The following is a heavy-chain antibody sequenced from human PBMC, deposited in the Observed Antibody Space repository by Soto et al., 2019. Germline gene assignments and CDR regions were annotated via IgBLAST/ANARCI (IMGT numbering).Heavy chain of an antibody. V-gene: IGHV5-51*01. CDR2: IYPGDSDT. CDR1: GYSFKRYW. J-gene: IGHJ4*02. Sequence: PGESLKISCKGSGYSFKRYWIAWVRQMPGKGLEWMGIIYPGDSDTRYSPSFQGQVTISADKSISTAYLQWSSLKASDTAMYYCARQYRSGYXFSLLGYWGQGTLVTVSS. D-gene: IGHD5-12*01. CDR3: ARQYRSGYXFSLLGY.